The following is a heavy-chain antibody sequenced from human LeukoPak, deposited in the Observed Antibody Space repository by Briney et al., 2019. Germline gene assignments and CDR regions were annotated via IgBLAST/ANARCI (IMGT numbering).Heavy chain of an antibody. J-gene: IGHJ6*04. V-gene: IGHV4-30-2*01. CDR3: ARDPGYSSSWPRVGMDV. CDR2: IYHSGST. CDR1: GGSISSGGYY. Sequence: SETLSLTCTDPGGSISSGGYYWSWIRQPQGKGLEWIGFIYHSGSTYYKPSLKSRVTISVDRSKNQFFLKLSSVTAADTAVYYCARDPGYSSSWPRVGMDVWGKGTTVTVSS. D-gene: IGHD6-13*01.